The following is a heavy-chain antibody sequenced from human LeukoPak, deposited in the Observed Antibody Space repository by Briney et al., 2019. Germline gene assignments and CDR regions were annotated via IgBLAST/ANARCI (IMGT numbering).Heavy chain of an antibody. CDR3: ARDFGVATIDYYFDY. CDR1: GFTFSSYA. V-gene: IGHV3-30*04. Sequence: GGSLRLSCAASGFTFSSYAMHWVRQAPGKGLEWVAVISYDGSNKYYADSVKGRFTISRDNSKNTLHLQMNSLRAEDTAVYYCARDFGVATIDYYFDYWGQGTLVTVSS. CDR2: ISYDGSNK. J-gene: IGHJ4*02. D-gene: IGHD5-12*01.